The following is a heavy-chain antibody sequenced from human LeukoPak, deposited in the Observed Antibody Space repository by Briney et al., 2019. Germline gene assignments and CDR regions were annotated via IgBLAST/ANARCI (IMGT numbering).Heavy chain of an antibody. J-gene: IGHJ6*02. CDR1: GGSISSYY. D-gene: IGHD6-13*01. CDR2: IYTSGST. V-gene: IGHV4-4*07. CDR3: ARQIIAAGKNYYGMDV. Sequence: SETLSLTCTVSGGSISSYYWTWIRQPAGKGLEWIGRIYTSGSTNYNPSLKSRVTMSVDTSNNQFSLNLSSVTAADTAVYYCARQIIAAGKNYYGMDVWGQGITVTVSS.